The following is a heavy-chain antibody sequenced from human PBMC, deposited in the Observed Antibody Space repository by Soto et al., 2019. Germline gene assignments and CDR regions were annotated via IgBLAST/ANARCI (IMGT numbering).Heavy chain of an antibody. CDR2: IYYTGST. D-gene: IGHD4-17*01. Sequence: QVQLQESGPGLVKTSQTLSLTCTVSGASTGSGGYYWSWIRQHPGKGLEWIGYIYYTGSTYYSPSLKRRASISVDTSKNQFSLKLDSVTAADTAVYYCARADYGDRGLAFDSWGQGNLVTVSS. J-gene: IGHJ4*02. CDR1: GASTGSGGYY. CDR3: ARADYGDRGLAFDS. V-gene: IGHV4-31*03.